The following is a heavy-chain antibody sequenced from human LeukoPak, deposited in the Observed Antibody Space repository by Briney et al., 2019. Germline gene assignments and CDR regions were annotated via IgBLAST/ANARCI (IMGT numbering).Heavy chain of an antibody. D-gene: IGHD1-26*01. CDR1: GYTFISHD. CDR3: ARVQGSDTSGSFDH. V-gene: IGHV1-8*01. J-gene: IGHJ4*02. CDR2: MDPNSGNT. Sequence: ASVKVSCKTSGYTFISHDFNWVRQATGQGLEWMGWMDPNSGNTGYAQRFQGRVTLTRSTSLSEAYMELTSLKFEDTAVYYCARVQGSDTSGSFDHWGQGTLVTVSS.